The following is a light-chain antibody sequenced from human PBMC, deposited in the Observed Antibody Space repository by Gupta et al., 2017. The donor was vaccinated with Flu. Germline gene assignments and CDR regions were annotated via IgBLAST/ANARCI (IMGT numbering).Light chain of an antibody. CDR3: QQCGTSSWT. CDR2: GSS. V-gene: IGKV3-20*01. CDR1: QSVSNSS. Sequence: ERATPSCRTSQSVSNSSLGWYQQKPGQAPRLLIYGSSNRATDIPDRFSGSGSGTDFTLTISRLEPEDFAVYYCQQCGTSSWTFGQGTKVEAK. J-gene: IGKJ1*01.